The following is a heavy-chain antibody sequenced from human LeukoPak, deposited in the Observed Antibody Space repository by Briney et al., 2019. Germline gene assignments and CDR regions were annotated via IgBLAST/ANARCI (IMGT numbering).Heavy chain of an antibody. J-gene: IGHJ4*02. CDR2: ISHDGSNK. CDR1: GFTFSSYA. D-gene: IGHD2-21*02. V-gene: IGHV3-30-3*01. CDR3: ARGGIAYCGGDCYPHFDY. Sequence: GRSLRLSCAASGFTFSSYAMHWVRQAPGKGLEWVAVISHDGSNKYYADSVKGRFIISRDNSKNTLYLQMNSLRAEDTAVYYCARGGIAYCGGDCYPHFDYWGQGTLVTVSS.